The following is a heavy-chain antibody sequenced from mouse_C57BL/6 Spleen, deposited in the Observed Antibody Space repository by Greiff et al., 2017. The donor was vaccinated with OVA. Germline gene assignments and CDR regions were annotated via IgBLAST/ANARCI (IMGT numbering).Heavy chain of an antibody. CDR1: GYAFSSSW. CDR2: IYPGDGDT. D-gene: IGHD3-2*02. V-gene: IGHV1-82*01. Sequence: QVQLKESGPELVKPGASVKISCKASGYAFSSSWMNWVKQRPGKGLEWIGRIYPGDGDTNYNGKFKGKGTLTADKSSSTAYMQLSSLTSEDSAVYFCAREERDSSGYKAMDYWGQGTSVTVSS. J-gene: IGHJ4*01. CDR3: AREERDSSGYKAMDY.